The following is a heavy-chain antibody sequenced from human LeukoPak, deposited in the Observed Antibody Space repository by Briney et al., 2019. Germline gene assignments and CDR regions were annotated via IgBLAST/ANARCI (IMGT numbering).Heavy chain of an antibody. CDR3: ARGGTRSFDQ. CDR2: VNKDGTST. V-gene: IGHV3-74*01. Sequence: GGSLRFSCAASGFTFSSYWMHWVRQAPGKGLEWVSRVNKDGTSTNYADSVKGRFTISRDNAKNTLYLQMNSLRAEDTAVYYCARGGTRSFDQWGQGTLVTVSS. J-gene: IGHJ4*02. CDR1: GFTFSSYW.